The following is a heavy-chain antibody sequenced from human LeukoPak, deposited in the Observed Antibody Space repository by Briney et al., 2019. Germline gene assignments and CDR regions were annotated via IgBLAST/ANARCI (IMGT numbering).Heavy chain of an antibody. J-gene: IGHJ5*02. Sequence: SETLSLTCTVSGYSISSGYYWGWIRQPPGKGLEWIGSIYHSGSTYYNPSLKSRVTISVDTSKNQFSLKLSSVTAADTAVYYCARERPWFDPWGQGTLVTVSS. V-gene: IGHV4-38-2*02. CDR1: GYSISSGYY. CDR3: ARERPWFDP. CDR2: IYHSGST.